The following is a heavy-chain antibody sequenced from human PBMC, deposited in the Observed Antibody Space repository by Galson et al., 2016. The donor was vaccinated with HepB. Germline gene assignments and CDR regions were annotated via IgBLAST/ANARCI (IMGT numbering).Heavy chain of an antibody. D-gene: IGHD2-2*01. Sequence: QSGAEVKKPGASVKVSCKPSGYTFTTNGISWVRQAPRQGLEWMGWTSANSRNTKYAQKFQYRVTMTKDTSTSTAYTELTSLRSDDTAVYYCARDREYHLDYWGQGTLVTVSS. CDR1: GYTFTTNG. CDR2: TSANSRNT. CDR3: ARDREYHLDY. V-gene: IGHV1-18*04. J-gene: IGHJ4*02.